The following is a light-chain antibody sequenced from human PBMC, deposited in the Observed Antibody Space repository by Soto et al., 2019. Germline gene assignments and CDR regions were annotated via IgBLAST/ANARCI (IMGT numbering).Light chain of an antibody. V-gene: IGKV3-15*01. J-gene: IGKJ4*01. Sequence: EIVMTQSPATLSVSPGERATLSRRASQTVSSNLAWYQQKPGQGPRLLIFGASTRATGVPGRFSGSGSGTEFTLIISSLQSEDSAVYYCQQYYHLVTFGGGTKVDIK. CDR2: GAS. CDR1: QTVSSN. CDR3: QQYYHLVT.